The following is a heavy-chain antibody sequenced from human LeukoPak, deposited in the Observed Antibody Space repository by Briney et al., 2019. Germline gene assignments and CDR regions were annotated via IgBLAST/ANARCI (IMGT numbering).Heavy chain of an antibody. J-gene: IGHJ6*03. CDR3: AELGITMIGGV. V-gene: IGHV3-48*03. D-gene: IGHD3-10*02. CDR2: ISMSGGAI. CDR1: GVTFSSYE. Sequence: GGSLRLSCAASGVTFSSYEMNWGREAPGEGVGGGSYISMSGGAIYYADSVRGGVTISRDNAKKSLCMQMNRLRAEGTGVYYSAELGITMIGGVWRKGTTVTLPS.